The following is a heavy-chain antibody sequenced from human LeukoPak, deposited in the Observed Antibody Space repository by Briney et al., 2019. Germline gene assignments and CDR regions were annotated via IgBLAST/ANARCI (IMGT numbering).Heavy chain of an antibody. CDR1: GFTFNSYG. Sequence: GGSLTLSCAASGFTFNSYGMHWVRQSPGKGLEGVAVIWYDGSTTYYADSVKGRFTISRDNSKNTLYLQMNSLRAEDTAVYYCARVGATRFCYFDYWGQGTLVTVSS. J-gene: IGHJ4*02. D-gene: IGHD1-26*01. V-gene: IGHV3-33*01. CDR2: IWYDGSTT. CDR3: ARVGATRFCYFDY.